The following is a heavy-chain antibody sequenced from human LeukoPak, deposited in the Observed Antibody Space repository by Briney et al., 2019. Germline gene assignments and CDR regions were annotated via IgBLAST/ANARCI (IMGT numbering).Heavy chain of an antibody. J-gene: IGHJ4*02. D-gene: IGHD6-19*01. V-gene: IGHV1-2*06. CDR3: ARDRRPSVAGLDD. Sequence: ASVKVSCKASGYTFTVYYMHWVRQAPGQGLEWMGRINPNSGGTNYAQKFQGRVTMTRDTSISTAYMELSRLRSDDTAVYYCARDRRPSVAGLDDWGQGTLVTVSS. CDR2: INPNSGGT. CDR1: GYTFTVYY.